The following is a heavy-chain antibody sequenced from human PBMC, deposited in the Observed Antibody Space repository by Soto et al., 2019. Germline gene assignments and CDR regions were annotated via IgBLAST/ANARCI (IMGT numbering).Heavy chain of an antibody. V-gene: IGHV1-18*01. CDR2: ISAYNGNT. CDR3: ARARQMATIPYYLDY. Sequence: GASVKVSCKASGYTFTSYGISWVRQAPGQGLEWMGWISAYNGNTNYAQKLQGRVTMTTDTSTSTAYMELRSLRSDDTAVYYCARARQMATIPYYLDYWGQGTLVTVSS. J-gene: IGHJ4*02. CDR1: GYTFTSYG. D-gene: IGHD5-12*01.